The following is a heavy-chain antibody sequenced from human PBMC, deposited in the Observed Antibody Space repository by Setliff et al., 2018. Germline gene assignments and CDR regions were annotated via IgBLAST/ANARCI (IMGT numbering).Heavy chain of an antibody. V-gene: IGHV4-59*08. D-gene: IGHD5-18*01. Sequence: SETLSLTCTVSGGSVRGYYWSWIRQPPGKGLEWIGYMYYSGDTNYNPSLKSRVTISVDTSKNQFSLELRSVTAADTAVYYCARLPPLHTPMALTFDYWVQGNLVTVSS. CDR2: MYYSGDT. J-gene: IGHJ4*02. CDR1: GGSVRGYY. CDR3: ARLPPLHTPMALTFDY.